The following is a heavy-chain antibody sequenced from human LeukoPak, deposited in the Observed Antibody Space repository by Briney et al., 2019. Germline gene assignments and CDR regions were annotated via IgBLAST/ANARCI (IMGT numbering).Heavy chain of an antibody. J-gene: IGHJ4*02. D-gene: IGHD3-9*01. CDR3: AGREGWLPV. Sequence: GRSVPLSCAASGFTVSSNYMSWVRQAPGKGLEWVSVIYSGGSTYYADSVKGRFTISRHNSKNTLYLQMNSLRAEDTAVYYCAGREGWLPVWGQGTLVTASS. CDR1: GFTVSSNY. V-gene: IGHV3-53*04. CDR2: IYSGGST.